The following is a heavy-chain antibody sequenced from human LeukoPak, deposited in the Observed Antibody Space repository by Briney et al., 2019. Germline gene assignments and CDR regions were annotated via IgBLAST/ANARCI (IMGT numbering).Heavy chain of an antibody. CDR3: ARPTRPGRDAFDI. J-gene: IGHJ3*02. V-gene: IGHV4-59*01. CDR1: GGSISSYY. CDR2: IYYSGST. D-gene: IGHD6-6*01. Sequence: KTSETLSLTCTVSGGSISSYYWSWIRQPPGKGLEWIGYIYYSGSTNYNPSLKSRVTISVDTSKNQFSLKLSSVTAADTAAYYCARPTRPGRDAFDIWGQGTMVTVSS.